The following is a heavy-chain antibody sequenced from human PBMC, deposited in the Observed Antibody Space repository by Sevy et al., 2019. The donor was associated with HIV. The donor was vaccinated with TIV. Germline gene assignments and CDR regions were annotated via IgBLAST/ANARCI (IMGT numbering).Heavy chain of an antibody. D-gene: IGHD4-17*01. CDR2: ISSSGGST. CDR3: AKVGRNGDRFDY. CDR1: GFTFSSYD. J-gene: IGHJ4*02. Sequence: GGSLRLSCAASGFTFSSYDMTWVRQAPGKGLEWVSVISSSGGSTYYADSVKGRFTISRDNSKNTLYLQMNSLRADDTAVYYCAKVGRNGDRFDYWGQGTLVTVSS. V-gene: IGHV3-23*01.